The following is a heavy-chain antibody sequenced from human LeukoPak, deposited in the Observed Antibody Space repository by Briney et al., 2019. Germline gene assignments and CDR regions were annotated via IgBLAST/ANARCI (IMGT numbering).Heavy chain of an antibody. D-gene: IGHD2-21*02. Sequence: PGESLTLSCAASGFTFSNYWMNWVRQAPGKGLEWVANINQDGSTKYYVGSVKGRFTVSRDNANNSVFLQMNSLRAEDTAVYYCAGGRTWVTDSWGLGTLVTVSS. J-gene: IGHJ5*01. CDR1: GFTFSNYW. V-gene: IGHV3-7*04. CDR3: AGGRTWVTDS. CDR2: INQDGSTK.